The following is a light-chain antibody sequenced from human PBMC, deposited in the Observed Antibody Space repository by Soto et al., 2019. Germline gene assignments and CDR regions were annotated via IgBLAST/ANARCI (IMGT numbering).Light chain of an antibody. V-gene: IGLV2-8*01. CDR3: SAYAGSSTWV. Sequence: QSAPTQPPSASRSPGQSVTFSCTGTSSDVGGYNYLSWYQQYPGKAPKLMIYEVYKRPSGVHDRVSGSKSGNTASLTVSGLKPEDEDDYYCSAYAGSSTWVFGGGTQLTLL. J-gene: IGLJ2*01. CDR2: EVY. CDR1: SSDVGGYNY.